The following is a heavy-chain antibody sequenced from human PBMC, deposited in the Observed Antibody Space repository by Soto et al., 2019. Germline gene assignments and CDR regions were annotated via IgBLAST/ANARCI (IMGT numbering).Heavy chain of an antibody. D-gene: IGHD2-8*01. V-gene: IGHV3-53*04. CDR2: IYSGGNT. CDR1: GFTVSSNY. J-gene: IGHJ3*02. Sequence: GGSLRLSCAASGFTVSSNYMSWVRQAPGKGLEWVSVIYSGGNTYYADSVKGRFTISRHNSKNTLYLQLNSLRAEDTAVYYCARDSKGVNAFDIWGQGTMVTVSS. CDR3: ARDSKGVNAFDI.